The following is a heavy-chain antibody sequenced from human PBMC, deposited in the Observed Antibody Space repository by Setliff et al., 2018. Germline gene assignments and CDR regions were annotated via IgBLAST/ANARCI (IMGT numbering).Heavy chain of an antibody. V-gene: IGHV3-7*01. J-gene: IGHJ6*02. Sequence: GGSLRLSCAGSGFTFNTYWMTWVRRAPGKGLEWVASITHDGSKTYILDSVKGRFTISRDNTKNSLYLQMNSLRGEDTAVYHCTRDQDYYGMDVWGQGTTVTVSS. CDR1: GFTFNTYW. CDR2: ITHDGSKT. CDR3: TRDQDYYGMDV.